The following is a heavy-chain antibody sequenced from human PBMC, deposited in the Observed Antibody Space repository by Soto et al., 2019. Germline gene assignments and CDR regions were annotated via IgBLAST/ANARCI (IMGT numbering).Heavy chain of an antibody. CDR1: GGSISSSSYY. D-gene: IGHD5-12*01. Sequence: SETLSLTCTVSGGSISSSSYYWGWIRQPPGKGLEWIGSIYYSGSTYYNPSLKSRVTISVDTSKNQFSLKLSSVTAADTAVYYCARHAYSGYDLEGWFDPWGQGTLVTVSS. CDR2: IYYSGST. CDR3: ARHAYSGYDLEGWFDP. J-gene: IGHJ5*02. V-gene: IGHV4-39*01.